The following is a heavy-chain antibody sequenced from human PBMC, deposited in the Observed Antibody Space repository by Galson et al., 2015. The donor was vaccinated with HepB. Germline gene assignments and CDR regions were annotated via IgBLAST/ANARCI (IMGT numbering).Heavy chain of an antibody. CDR2: ISSSSSYI. D-gene: IGHD3-3*01. J-gene: IGHJ6*02. Sequence: SLRLSCAASGFTFSSYSMNWVRQAPGKGLEWVSSISSSSSYIYYADSVKGRFTISRDNAKNSLYLQMNSLRAEDTAVYYCAREVPHYDFWSGYDYYYYGMDVWGQGTTVTVSS. CDR3: AREVPHYDFWSGYDYYYYGMDV. V-gene: IGHV3-21*01. CDR1: GFTFSSYS.